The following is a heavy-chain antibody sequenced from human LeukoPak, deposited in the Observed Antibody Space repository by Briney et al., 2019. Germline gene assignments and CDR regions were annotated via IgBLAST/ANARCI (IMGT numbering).Heavy chain of an antibody. V-gene: IGHV3-23*01. CDR3: AKESGCSGGSCPFDY. CDR1: GFTFSSYA. J-gene: IGHJ4*02. Sequence: GGSLRLSCAASGFTFSSYAMRWVRQAPGKGLEWVSAISGSGGSTYYADSVKGRFTISRDNSKNTLYLQMNSLRAEDTAVYYCAKESGCSGGSCPFDYWGQGTLVTVSS. CDR2: ISGSGGST. D-gene: IGHD2-15*01.